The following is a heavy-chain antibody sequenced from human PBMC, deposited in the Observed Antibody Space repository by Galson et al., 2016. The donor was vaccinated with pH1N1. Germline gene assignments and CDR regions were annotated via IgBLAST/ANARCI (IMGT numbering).Heavy chain of an antibody. D-gene: IGHD4-17*01. CDR1: GFSFRSYW. Sequence: SLRLSCAASGFSFRSYWMGWVRQAPGKGLEWVANIYQDGSQKLYVDSVKGRFTIFRDNAKNSLYLQMNSLRVEGTAVYYCARVGAYGDYAPLNNWFNPWGQGTQVTVSS. J-gene: IGHJ5*02. V-gene: IGHV3-7*01. CDR2: IYQDGSQK. CDR3: ARVGAYGDYAPLNNWFNP.